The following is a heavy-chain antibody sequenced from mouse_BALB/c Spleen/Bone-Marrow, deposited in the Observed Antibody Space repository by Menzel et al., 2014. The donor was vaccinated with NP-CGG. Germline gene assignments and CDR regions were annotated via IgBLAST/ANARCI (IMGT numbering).Heavy chain of an antibody. Sequence: EVKLVESGAELVKPGASVKLSCTPSGFNIKDTHMHWVKQRPEQGLEWIGRIDPANGNTKYDPNFQGKATITADTSSNTAYLQFSSLTSEDTAVYYCARDYANTAWFASWGQGTLVTVS. CDR3: ARDYANTAWFAS. J-gene: IGHJ3*01. CDR1: GFNIKDTH. D-gene: IGHD1-1*01. CDR2: IDPANGNT. V-gene: IGHV14-3*02.